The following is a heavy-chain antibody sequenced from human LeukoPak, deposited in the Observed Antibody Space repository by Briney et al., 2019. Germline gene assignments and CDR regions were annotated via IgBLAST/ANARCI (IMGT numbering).Heavy chain of an antibody. V-gene: IGHV3-7*05. CDR2: IKQDGSEK. Sequence: GGSLRLSCAASGFXFSSYWMSWVRQAPGKGLEWVANIKQDGSEKYYLDSVKGRFTISRDNAKNSLYLQMNSLRAEDTAVYYCARLLWFGELSGFDYWGQGTLVTVSS. CDR1: GFXFSSYW. CDR3: ARLLWFGELSGFDY. J-gene: IGHJ4*02. D-gene: IGHD3-10*01.